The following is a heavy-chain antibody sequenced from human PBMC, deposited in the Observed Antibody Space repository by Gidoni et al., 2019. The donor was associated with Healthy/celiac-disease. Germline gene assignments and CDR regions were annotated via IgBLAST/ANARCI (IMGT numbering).Heavy chain of an antibody. J-gene: IGHJ6*02. CDR1: GFPFSSYG. D-gene: IGHD2-2*02. V-gene: IGHV3-30*18. CDR2: ISYDGSNK. CDR3: AKDSAGYCSSTSCYTYGMDV. Sequence: QVQLVESGGGVVQPGRSLRLSCAASGFPFSSYGMHWVRQAPGKGLEWVAVISYDGSNKYYADSVKGRFTISRDNSKNTLYLQMNSLRAEDTAVYYCAKDSAGYCSSTSCYTYGMDVWGQGTTVTVSS.